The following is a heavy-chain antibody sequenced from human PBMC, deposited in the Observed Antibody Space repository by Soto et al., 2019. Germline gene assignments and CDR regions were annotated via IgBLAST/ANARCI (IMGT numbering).Heavy chain of an antibody. CDR2: ISAYNGNT. CDR3: ARDRIAAARGCQPY. D-gene: IGHD6-13*01. CDR1: GYIFTSYG. J-gene: IGHJ4*02. V-gene: IGHV1-18*01. Sequence: QVQLVQSGAEVKKPGASVKVSCKASGYIFTSYGISWVRQAPGQGLEWMGWISAYNGNTNYAQKLQGRVTMTTDTSTNTAYMKLRSLRSDDTAVYYCARDRIAAARGCQPYWGQGTLVTVSS.